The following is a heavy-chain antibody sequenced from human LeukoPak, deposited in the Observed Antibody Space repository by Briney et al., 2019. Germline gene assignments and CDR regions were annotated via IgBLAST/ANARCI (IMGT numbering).Heavy chain of an antibody. CDR3: AKLIREVTTYDY. CDR2: INPDGSTE. J-gene: IGHJ4*02. CDR1: GFTSSTYW. Sequence: GGSLRLSCAASGFTSSTYWMSWVRQAPGKGLEWVASINPDGSTEHYVDSVKGRFTVSRDNAKNSLFLQMNTLRVEDTAVYYCAKLIREVTTYDYWGPGALVTVSS. D-gene: IGHD1-1*01. V-gene: IGHV3-7*01.